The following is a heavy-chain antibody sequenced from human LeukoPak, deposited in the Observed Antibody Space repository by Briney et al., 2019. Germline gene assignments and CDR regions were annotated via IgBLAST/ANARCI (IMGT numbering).Heavy chain of an antibody. V-gene: IGHV4-59*08. CDR1: DVSFSSYY. CDR3: ARVQVVASTGWFDP. Sequence: SETLSLTCTVSDVSFSSYYWSWIRQPPGKGLEWVGCINYSGSTNYNPSLKSRVTISIDTSKNQFSLKLTSVTAADTAVYHYARVQVVASTGWFDPWGQGTLVTVSS. CDR2: INYSGST. D-gene: IGHD6-13*01. J-gene: IGHJ5*02.